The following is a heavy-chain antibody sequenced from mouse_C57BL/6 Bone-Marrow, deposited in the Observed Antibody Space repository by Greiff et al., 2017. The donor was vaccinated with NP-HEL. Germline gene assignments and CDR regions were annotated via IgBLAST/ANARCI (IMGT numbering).Heavy chain of an antibody. CDR2: ISYDGSN. Sequence: EVQVVESGPGLVKPSQSLSLTCSVTGYSITSGYYWNWIRQFPGNKLEWMGYISYDGSNNYNPSLKNRISITRDTSKNQFFLKLNSVTTEDTATYYCARAVRDYYGSSWGYFDVWGTGTTVTVSS. V-gene: IGHV3-6*01. D-gene: IGHD1-1*01. CDR1: GYSITSGYY. CDR3: ARAVRDYYGSSWGYFDV. J-gene: IGHJ1*03.